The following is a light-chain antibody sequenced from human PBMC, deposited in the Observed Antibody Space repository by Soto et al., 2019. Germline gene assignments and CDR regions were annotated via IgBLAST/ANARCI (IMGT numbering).Light chain of an antibody. V-gene: IGKV3-20*01. CDR3: QQYGSSQYT. J-gene: IGKJ2*01. Sequence: EIVLTQSPGTLSLSPGERATLSCRASQTISSNYLAWYQQKPVQAPRLLIYGSSSRATGIPDRFSGSGSGTGFTLTISRLEPEDFTVYYWQQYGSSQYTFGQGTKLEIK. CDR2: GSS. CDR1: QTISSNY.